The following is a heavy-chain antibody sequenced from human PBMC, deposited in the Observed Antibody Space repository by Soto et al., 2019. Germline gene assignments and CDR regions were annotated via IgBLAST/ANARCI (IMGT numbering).Heavy chain of an antibody. CDR2: ISGSGGST. J-gene: IGHJ3*02. D-gene: IGHD3-22*01. CDR3: AKDGGDYYDSSGNDAFDI. V-gene: IGHV3-23*01. Sequence: PGGSLRLSCAASGFTFSSYAMSWVRQAPGKGLEWVSAISGSGGSTYYADSVKGRFTISRDNSKNTLYLQMNSLRAEDTAVYYCAKDGGDYYDSSGNDAFDIWGQGTMVTVSS. CDR1: GFTFSSYA.